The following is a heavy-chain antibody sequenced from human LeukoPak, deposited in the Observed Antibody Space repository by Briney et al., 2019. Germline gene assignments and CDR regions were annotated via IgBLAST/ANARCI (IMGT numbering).Heavy chain of an antibody. CDR3: AREGRGVRQVFDL. CDR1: GDSITGFDW. Sequence: KPSGILSLTCAVSGDSITGFDWWSWVRQSPTRGLVWIGEIFHTGTTNYNPSLRSRVTISVDKSKNHFLLRLHSVTAADTAVYYCAREGRGVRQVFDLWGQGSLVTVSS. CDR2: IFHTGTT. J-gene: IGHJ4*02. D-gene: IGHD3-10*01. V-gene: IGHV4-4*02.